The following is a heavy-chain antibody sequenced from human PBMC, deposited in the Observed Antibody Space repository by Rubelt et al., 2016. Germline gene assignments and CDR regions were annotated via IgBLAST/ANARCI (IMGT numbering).Heavy chain of an antibody. Sequence: GFTFSSYGMHWVRQAPGKGLEWVAVISYDGSNKYYADSVKGRFTISRDNSKNLLYLQMNSLRTDDTAVYYCARDHTSYYDSSGYLPHYWGQGTLVTVSS. D-gene: IGHD3-22*01. CDR2: ISYDGSNK. V-gene: IGHV3-33*05. CDR3: ARDHTSYYDSSGYLPHY. CDR1: GFTFSSYG. J-gene: IGHJ4*02.